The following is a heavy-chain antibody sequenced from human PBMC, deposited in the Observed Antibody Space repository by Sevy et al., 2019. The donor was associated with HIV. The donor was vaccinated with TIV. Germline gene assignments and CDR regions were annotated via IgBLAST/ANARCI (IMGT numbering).Heavy chain of an antibody. V-gene: IGHV1-2*02. CDR1: GYTFTGYY. Sequence: ASVKVSCKASGYTFTGYYMHWVRQAPGQGLEWMGWINPNSGGTNYAQKFQGRVTMTRDTSISTAYMELSRLRSDDTAVCYCARSLVGATAGSESRDYWGQGTLVTVSS. D-gene: IGHD1-26*01. CDR3: ARSLVGATAGSESRDY. J-gene: IGHJ4*02. CDR2: INPNSGGT.